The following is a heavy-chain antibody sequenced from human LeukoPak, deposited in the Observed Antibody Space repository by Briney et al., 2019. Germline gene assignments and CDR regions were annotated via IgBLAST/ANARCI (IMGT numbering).Heavy chain of an antibody. Sequence: GGSLRLSCAASGFTFSTYDMSWVRQAPGKGLEWVSDIVGSGGSTYYADSVKGRFTISRDNSKNTLYVQMNNLRAEDSAVYYCVKDYPSGGYFFDYWGQGTLVTVSS. D-gene: IGHD6-19*01. CDR2: IVGSGGST. V-gene: IGHV3-23*01. J-gene: IGHJ4*02. CDR1: GFTFSTYD. CDR3: VKDYPSGGYFFDY.